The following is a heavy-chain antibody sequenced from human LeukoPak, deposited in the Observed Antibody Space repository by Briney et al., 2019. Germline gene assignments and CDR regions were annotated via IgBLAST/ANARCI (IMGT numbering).Heavy chain of an antibody. J-gene: IGHJ4*02. Sequence: GASVKVSCKASGHTFTSYDINWVRQATGQGLEWMGWMNPNSGNTGYAQKFQGRVTMTRNTSISTAYMELSSLRSEDTAVYYCAILAYCGGDCYLSNYWGQGTLVTVSS. CDR2: MNPNSGNT. CDR3: AILAYCGGDCYLSNY. CDR1: GHTFTSYD. V-gene: IGHV1-8*01. D-gene: IGHD2-21*02.